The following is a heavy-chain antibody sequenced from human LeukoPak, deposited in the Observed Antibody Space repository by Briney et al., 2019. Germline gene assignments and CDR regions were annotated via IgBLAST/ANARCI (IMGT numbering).Heavy chain of an antibody. J-gene: IGHJ3*01. V-gene: IGHV1-18*01. CDR1: GYTFTGTG. CDR2: VSAYNGNT. CDR3: ARDAPQWRNAFDF. Sequence: ASVKVSCKASGYTFTGTGICWVRQAPGQGLEWMGWVSAYNGNTNYAQKFQGRVTMTRDTSTSTAYMELRNLRSDDTAMYYCARDAPQWRNAFDFWGQGTMVTVSS. D-gene: IGHD6-19*01.